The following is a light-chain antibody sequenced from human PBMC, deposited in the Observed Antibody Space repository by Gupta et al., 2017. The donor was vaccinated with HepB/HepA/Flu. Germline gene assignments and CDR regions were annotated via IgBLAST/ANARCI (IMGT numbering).Light chain of an antibody. J-gene: IGKJ1*01. V-gene: IGKV1-39*01. CDR2: AAS. CDR3: QQSYITRT. Sequence: DIQMPQSPSSLSASIGDRVTITCRASQSISNYLNWYQLKPGKAPKLLIYAASSLQSGVPSRFSGSGSGTDFTLTISSLQPEDFATYYCQQSYITRTFGQGTKVEIK. CDR1: QSISNY.